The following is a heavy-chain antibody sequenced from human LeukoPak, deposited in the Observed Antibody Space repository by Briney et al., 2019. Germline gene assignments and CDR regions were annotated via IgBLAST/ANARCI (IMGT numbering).Heavy chain of an antibody. Sequence: GASVKVSCKASGCTFTSYGISWVRQAPGQGLEWMGWISAYNGNTNYAQKLQGRVTMTTDTSTSTAYMELRSLRSDDTAVYYCARTLCGGDCFYSFRWFDPWGQGTLVTVSS. CDR3: ARTLCGGDCFYSFRWFDP. CDR2: ISAYNGNT. V-gene: IGHV1-18*01. J-gene: IGHJ5*02. D-gene: IGHD2-21*02. CDR1: GCTFTSYG.